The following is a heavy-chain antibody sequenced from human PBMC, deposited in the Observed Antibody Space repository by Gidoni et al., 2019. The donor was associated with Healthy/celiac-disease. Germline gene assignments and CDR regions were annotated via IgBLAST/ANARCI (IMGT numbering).Heavy chain of an antibody. Sequence: QVQLVESGGGVVQPGRSLGLSCSPSDFTFRGYGMHWVRQAPGKGLEWVAVISYDGSNKYYADSVKGRFTISRDNSKNTLYLQMNSLRAEDTAVYDCAKDHWPKQLWSQFDYWGQGTLVTVSS. V-gene: IGHV3-30*18. CDR2: ISYDGSNK. D-gene: IGHD5-18*01. J-gene: IGHJ4*02. CDR3: AKDHWPKQLWSQFDY. CDR1: DFTFRGYG.